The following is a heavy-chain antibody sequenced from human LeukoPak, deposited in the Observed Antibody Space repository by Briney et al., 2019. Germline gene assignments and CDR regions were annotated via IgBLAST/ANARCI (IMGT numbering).Heavy chain of an antibody. J-gene: IGHJ4*02. CDR3: TTRGSGYSSSLDY. CDR1: GFTFSDYY. CDR2: IRSKANSYAT. V-gene: IGHV3-73*01. Sequence: QPGGSLRLSCAASGFTFSDYYMDWVRQAPGKGLEWVGRIRSKANSYATAYAASVKGRFTISRDDSKNTAYLQMNSLKTEDTAVYYCTTRGSGYSSSLDYWGQGTLVTVSS. D-gene: IGHD6-13*01.